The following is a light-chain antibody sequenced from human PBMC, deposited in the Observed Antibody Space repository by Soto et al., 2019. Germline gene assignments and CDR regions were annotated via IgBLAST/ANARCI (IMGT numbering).Light chain of an antibody. Sequence: QSALTQPASVSGSPGQSITISCTGTSSDVGNYNYVSWYQQHPGKAPKLMIYEVSNRPSGVSNRFSGSKSGNTASLTVSGLQAEDEADYYCSSYAGSNVVFGGGTKLTVL. CDR1: SSDVGNYNY. CDR3: SSYAGSNVV. CDR2: EVS. J-gene: IGLJ2*01. V-gene: IGLV2-14*01.